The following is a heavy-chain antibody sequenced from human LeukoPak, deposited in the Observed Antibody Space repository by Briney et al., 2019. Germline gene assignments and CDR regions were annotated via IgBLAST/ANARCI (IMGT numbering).Heavy chain of an antibody. CDR3: ARDPFNLGSSDYYYYYMDV. J-gene: IGHJ6*03. V-gene: IGHV1-2*02. Sequence: ASVKVSCKASGYTVTSSYMHWARKAPGKGLDWIASLNPNSGGTNYAQKFQGRVTMTRDTSISTAYMELSRLRSDDTAVYYCARDPFNLGSSDYYYYYMDVWGKGTTVTVSS. CDR1: GYTVTSSY. D-gene: IGHD6-6*01. CDR2: LNPNSGGT.